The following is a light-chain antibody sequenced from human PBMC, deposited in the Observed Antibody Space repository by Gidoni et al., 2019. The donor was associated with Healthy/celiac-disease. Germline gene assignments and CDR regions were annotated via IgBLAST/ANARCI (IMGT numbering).Light chain of an antibody. CDR3: QQYNSYLYT. V-gene: IGKV1-5*03. CDR2: KAS. CDR1: QSISSW. J-gene: IGKJ2*01. Sequence: DIQMTKSPSTLSASVGDRVTITCRASQSISSWLAWYQQKPGKAPKLLIYKASSLESGVPSRFSGSGSGTEFTLTISSLQPDDFATYSCQQYNSYLYTFXXXTKLEIK.